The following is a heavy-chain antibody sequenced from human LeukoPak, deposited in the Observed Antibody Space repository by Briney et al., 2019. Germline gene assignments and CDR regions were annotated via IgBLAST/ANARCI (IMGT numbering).Heavy chain of an antibody. CDR3: ARALAGYYYGSGSYSWFDP. V-gene: IGHV4-30-4*01. CDR1: GGSISSGDYY. Sequence: SETLSLTCTVSGGSISSGDYYWSWIRQPPGKGLEWIGYIYYSGSTYYNPSLKSRVTISVDTSKNQFSLKLSSVTAADTAVYYCARALAGYYYGSGSYSWFDPWGQGTLVTVSS. D-gene: IGHD3-10*01. CDR2: IYYSGST. J-gene: IGHJ5*02.